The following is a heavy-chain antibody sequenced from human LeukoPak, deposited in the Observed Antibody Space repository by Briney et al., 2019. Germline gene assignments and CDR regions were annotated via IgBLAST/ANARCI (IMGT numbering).Heavy chain of an antibody. CDR3: ARGLYSGSYVYFDY. V-gene: IGHV3-74*01. Sequence: GGSLRLSCAASGFTFSSYWMHWVRQAPGKGLVWVSRINSDGSSTSYADSVKGRFTISRDSAKNTLYLQMNSQRAEDTAVYYCARGLYSGSYVYFDYWGQGTLVTVSS. J-gene: IGHJ4*02. CDR2: INSDGSST. CDR1: GFTFSSYW. D-gene: IGHD1-26*01.